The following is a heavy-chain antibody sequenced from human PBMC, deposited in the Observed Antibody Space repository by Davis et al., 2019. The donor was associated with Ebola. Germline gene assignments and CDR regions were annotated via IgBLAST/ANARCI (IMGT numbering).Heavy chain of an antibody. CDR1: GLKFYASG. CDR3: ARDSATYYYDSGSYMAKYYFDY. J-gene: IGHJ4*02. Sequence: GESLKISCAASGLKFYASGMHWVRQAPGKGLEWVSFISSDGGISQMYADSVKGRFTISRDNAKNSLYLQMNSLRDEDTAVYYCARDSATYYYDSGSYMAKYYFDYWGQGTLVTVSS. V-gene: IGHV3-30*12. D-gene: IGHD3-10*01. CDR2: ISSDGGISQ.